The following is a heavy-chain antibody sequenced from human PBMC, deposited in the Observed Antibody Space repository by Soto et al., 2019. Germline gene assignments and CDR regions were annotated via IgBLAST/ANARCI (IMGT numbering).Heavy chain of an antibody. V-gene: IGHV3-23*01. D-gene: IGHD6-13*01. Sequence: GGSLRLSCATSGFTFTNYAMNWVRQATGKGLEWVSTISGNGGTTYYADSVKGRSTISRHSSNNTVYLQMNSLRVVDTAVYYCVKPSWAAATLGSFDYWGRGTLVTVSS. CDR2: ISGNGGTT. J-gene: IGHJ4*02. CDR1: GFTFTNYA. CDR3: VKPSWAAATLGSFDY.